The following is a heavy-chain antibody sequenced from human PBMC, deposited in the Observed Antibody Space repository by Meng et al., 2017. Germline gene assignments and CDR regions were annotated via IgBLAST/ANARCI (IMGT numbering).Heavy chain of an antibody. CDR3: ARVFTMVRGGDVAFDI. CDR1: GFTFSSYA. Sequence: GGSLRLSCAASGFTFSSYAMSWVRQAPGKGLEWVSAISGSGGSTYYADSVKGRFTISRDNSKNTLYLQMNSLRAEDTAVYYCARVFTMVRGGDVAFDIWGQGTMVTVSS. D-gene: IGHD3-10*01. J-gene: IGHJ3*02. CDR2: ISGSGGST. V-gene: IGHV3-23*01.